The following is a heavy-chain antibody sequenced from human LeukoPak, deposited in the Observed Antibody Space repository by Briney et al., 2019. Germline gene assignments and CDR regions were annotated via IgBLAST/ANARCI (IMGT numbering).Heavy chain of an antibody. J-gene: IGHJ4*02. CDR2: IYPGDSDT. Sequence: GESLKISCKGSGYSLTSYWIGWVRQMPGKGLEWMGIIYPGDSDTRYSPSFQGQVTISADKSISTAYLQWSSLKASDTAMYYCARAAYCTNGVCRYFDYWGQGTLVTVSS. CDR3: ARAAYCTNGVCRYFDY. V-gene: IGHV5-51*01. CDR1: GYSLTSYW. D-gene: IGHD2-8*01.